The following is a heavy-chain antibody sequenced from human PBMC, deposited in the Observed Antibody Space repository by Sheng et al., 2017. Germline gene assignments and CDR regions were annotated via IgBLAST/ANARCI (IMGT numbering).Heavy chain of an antibody. CDR3: ARFSAGDNDYGDYLVDY. J-gene: IGHJ4*02. Sequence: QVQLQQWGAGLLKPSETLSLTCAVYGGSFSGYYWSWIRQPPGKGLEWIGEINHSGSTNYNPSLKSRVTISVDTSKNQFSLKLSSVTAADTAVYYCARFSAGDNDYGDYLVDYWGQGTLVTVSS. CDR1: GGSFSGYY. D-gene: IGHD4-17*01. CDR2: INHSGST. V-gene: IGHV4-34*01.